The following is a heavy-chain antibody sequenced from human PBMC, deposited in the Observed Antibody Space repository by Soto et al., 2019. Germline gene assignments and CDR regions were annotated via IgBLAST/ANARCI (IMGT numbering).Heavy chain of an antibody. CDR1: GGSISSYY. CDR3: AREKARDYYYYGMDV. Sequence: SETLSLTCTVSGGSISSYYWSWIRQPPGKGLEWIGYIYYSGSTNYNPSLKSRVTISVDTSKNQFSLKLSSVTAADTAVYYCAREKARDYYYYGMDVWGQGTTVTVS. D-gene: IGHD5-12*01. CDR2: IYYSGST. V-gene: IGHV4-59*01. J-gene: IGHJ6*02.